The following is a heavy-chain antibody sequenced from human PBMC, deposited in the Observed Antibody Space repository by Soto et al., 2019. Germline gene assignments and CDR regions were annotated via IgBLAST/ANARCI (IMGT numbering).Heavy chain of an antibody. V-gene: IGHV3-74*01. CDR2: IDKVGTDS. CDR3: ARGWFGPDV. CDR1: EFTFSGRS. J-gene: IGHJ6*03. Sequence: EVQLVESGGGLVQPGGSLRLSCAASEFTFSGRSVHWVRQAPGKGLVWVSGIDKVGTDSTYGDSVKGRLTSSRDNAKNTVYLQMNSLRVEHTAVYYFARGWFGPDVWGKGTTVTVSS. D-gene: IGHD3-10*01.